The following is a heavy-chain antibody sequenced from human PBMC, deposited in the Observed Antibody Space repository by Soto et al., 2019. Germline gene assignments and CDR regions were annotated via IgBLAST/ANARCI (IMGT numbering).Heavy chain of an antibody. CDR2: INPNSGGT. D-gene: IGHD3-22*01. J-gene: IGHJ6*02. V-gene: IGHV1-2*04. Sequence: GASVKVSCKASGYTFTGYYMHWVRQAPGQGLEWMGWINPNSGGTNYAQKFQGWVTMTRDTSISTAYMELSRLRSDDTAVYYCARDTYYYDSSGYYSEYYYYGMDVWGQGTTVTVSS. CDR1: GYTFTGYY. CDR3: ARDTYYYDSSGYYSEYYYYGMDV.